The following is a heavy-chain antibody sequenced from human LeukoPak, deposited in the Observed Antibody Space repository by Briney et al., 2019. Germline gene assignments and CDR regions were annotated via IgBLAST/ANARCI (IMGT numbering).Heavy chain of an antibody. Sequence: SETLSLTCTVSGGSISSSDYYWSWNRQPPGKGLEWLGNIYYTGSTSYNPSLKSRVTISVDTFRHQFSLHLSSVTAADTAVYYCARENYCTNGVCWAFDPWGQGTLVTVSS. D-gene: IGHD2-8*01. CDR1: GGSISSSDYY. CDR3: ARENYCTNGVCWAFDP. CDR2: IYYTGST. V-gene: IGHV4-39*07. J-gene: IGHJ5*02.